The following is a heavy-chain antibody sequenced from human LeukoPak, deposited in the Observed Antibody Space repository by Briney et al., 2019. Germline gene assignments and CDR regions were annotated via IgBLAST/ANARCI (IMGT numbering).Heavy chain of an antibody. CDR3: ARSYSTTSYTWFDS. V-gene: IGHV4-34*01. CDR2: INHSGST. J-gene: IGHJ5*01. D-gene: IGHD6-13*01. Sequence: PSETLSLTCAVYGGSFSGYYWSWIRQPPGKGLEWIGQINHSGSTNYNPSLKSRVTMSVDTSKNQFSLKVSSVTAADTALYYCARSYSTTSYTWFDSWGQGTLVTVSS. CDR1: GGSFSGYY.